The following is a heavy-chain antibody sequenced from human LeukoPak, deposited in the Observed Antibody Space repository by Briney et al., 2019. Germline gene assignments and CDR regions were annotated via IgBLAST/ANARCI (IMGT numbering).Heavy chain of an antibody. CDR3: ARGHDYGDY. J-gene: IGHJ4*02. V-gene: IGHV3-48*01. Sequence: GGSLRLSCAASGFTFSRYSMNWVRQAPGKGLEWVSYVSEISGTIYYADSVKGRFTISRDNAQNSLYLQMNSLRAEDTAVYYCARGHDYGDYWGQGTLDTVSS. CDR2: VSEISGTI. CDR1: GFTFSRYS.